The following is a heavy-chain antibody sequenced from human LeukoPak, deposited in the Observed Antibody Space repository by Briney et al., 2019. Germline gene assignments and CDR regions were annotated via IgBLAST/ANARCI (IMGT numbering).Heavy chain of an antibody. D-gene: IGHD3-22*01. CDR3: ARTINYDSSAYSHAFDI. CDR1: EFTFSSYS. V-gene: IGHV3-21*01. Sequence: PGGSLRLSCVASEFTFSSYSMNWVRQAPGKGLEWVSSISSSSSYIYYADSVKDRFTISRDNADNSLYLQMDSLRAEDTAVYYCARTINYDSSAYSHAFDIWGQGTMVTVSS. J-gene: IGHJ3*02. CDR2: ISSSSSYI.